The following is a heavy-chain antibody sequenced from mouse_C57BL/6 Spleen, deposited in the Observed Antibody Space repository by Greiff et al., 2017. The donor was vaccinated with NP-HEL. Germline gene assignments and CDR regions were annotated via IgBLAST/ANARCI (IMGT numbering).Heavy chain of an antibody. V-gene: IGHV1-50*01. CDR3: ATNGDAIFDY. CDR1: GYTFTSYW. D-gene: IGHD4-1*01. CDR2: IDPSDSYT. J-gene: IGHJ2*01. Sequence: VQLQQPGAELVKPGASVKLSCKASGYTFTSYWMQWVKQRPGQGLEWIGEIDPSDSYTNYNQKFKGKATLTVDTSSSTAYMQLSSLTSEDSAVYYCATNGDAIFDYWGQGTTLTVSS.